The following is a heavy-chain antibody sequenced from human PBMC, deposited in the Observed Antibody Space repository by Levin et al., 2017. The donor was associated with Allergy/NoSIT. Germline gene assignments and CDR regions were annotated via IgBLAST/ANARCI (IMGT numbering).Heavy chain of an antibody. D-gene: IGHD3-10*01. CDR2: INSDGSST. V-gene: IGHV3-74*01. J-gene: IGHJ3*02. CDR1: GFTFSSYW. CDR3: ARNPVTRFYGSGSYRSDDAFDI. Sequence: GGSLRLSCAASGFTFSSYWMHWVRQAPGKGLVWVSRINSDGSSTSYADSVKGRFTISRDNAKNTLYLQMNSLRAEDTAVYYCARNPVTRFYGSGSYRSDDAFDIWGQGTMVTVSS.